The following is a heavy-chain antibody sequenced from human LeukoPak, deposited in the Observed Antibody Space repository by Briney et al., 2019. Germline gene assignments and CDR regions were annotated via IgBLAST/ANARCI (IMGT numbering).Heavy chain of an antibody. CDR2: IYPGDSDT. D-gene: IGHD1-26*01. CDR1: GYSFTSYW. Sequence: GESLKISCKGSGYSFTSYWIGWVRQMPGKGLEWMGIIYPGDSDTRYSPSFQGQVTISADKSISTAYLQWSSLKASDTAMYYCARHLGGWELLNWFDPWGQGTLVTVSS. CDR3: ARHLGGWELLNWFDP. J-gene: IGHJ5*02. V-gene: IGHV5-51*01.